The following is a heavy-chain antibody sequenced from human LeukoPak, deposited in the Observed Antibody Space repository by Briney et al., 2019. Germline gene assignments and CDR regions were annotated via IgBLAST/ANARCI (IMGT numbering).Heavy chain of an antibody. D-gene: IGHD5-18*01. CDR2: IIPIFGAA. V-gene: IGHV1-69*06. CDR1: GGTFSSYA. J-gene: IGHJ5*02. CDR3: ARDRGYSYGFLIPRQFDP. Sequence: ASVKVSCKASGGTFSSYAISWVRQAPGQGLEWMGGIIPIFGAANYAQKFQGRVTITADKSTSTAYMELSSLRSEDTAVYYCARDRGYSYGFLIPRQFDPWGQGTLVTVSS.